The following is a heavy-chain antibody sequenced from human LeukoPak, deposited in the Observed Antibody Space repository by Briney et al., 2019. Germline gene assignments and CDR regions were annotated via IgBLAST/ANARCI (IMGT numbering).Heavy chain of an antibody. CDR2: ISSSSSTI. V-gene: IGHV3-48*04. CDR1: GFTFSSYS. CDR3: AREIVVVPAAPPLYYYYGMDV. D-gene: IGHD2-2*01. Sequence: GGSLRLSCAASGFTFSSYSMNWVRQAPGKGLEWVSYISSSSSTIYYADSVKGRFTISRDNAKNSLYLQMNSLRAEDTAVYYCAREIVVVPAAPPLYYYYGMDVWGQGTTVTVSS. J-gene: IGHJ6*02.